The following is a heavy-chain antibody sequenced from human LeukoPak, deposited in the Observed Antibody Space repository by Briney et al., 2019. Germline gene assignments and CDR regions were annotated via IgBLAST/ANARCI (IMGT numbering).Heavy chain of an antibody. J-gene: IGHJ4*02. CDR3: ARDGRWGTYYDFLSGYLAY. V-gene: IGHV3-30-3*01. CDR2: ISYDGSNK. D-gene: IGHD3-3*01. Sequence: GRSLRLSCAASGFTFSSYAMHWVRQAPGKGLEWVAVISYDGSNKYYADSVKGRFTISRDNSKNTLYLQMNSLRAEDTAVYYCARDGRWGTYYDFLSGYLAYWGQGTLVTVSS. CDR1: GFTFSSYA.